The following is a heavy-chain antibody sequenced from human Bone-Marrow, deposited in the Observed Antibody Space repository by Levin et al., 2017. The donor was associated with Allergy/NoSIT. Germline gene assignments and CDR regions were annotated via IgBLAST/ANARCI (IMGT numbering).Heavy chain of an antibody. Sequence: SVKVSCKASGDTFSRYSISWVRQAPGQGLEWMGGIIPMFGTTNYAQNYEDRVTITADKATSTVYMELSTLTSEDTAVYYCARSNSCGSGWYCWFDPWGQGTLVTVSS. CDR1: GDTFSRYS. CDR2: IIPMFGTT. D-gene: IGHD6-19*01. CDR3: ARSNSCGSGWYCWFDP. V-gene: IGHV1-69*06. J-gene: IGHJ5*02.